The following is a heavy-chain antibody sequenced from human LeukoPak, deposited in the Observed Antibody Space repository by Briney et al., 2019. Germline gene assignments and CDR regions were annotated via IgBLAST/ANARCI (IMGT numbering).Heavy chain of an antibody. CDR3: ARARGIYSNAVDNWFDP. Sequence: GGSLRLSCAAARFSFSSYAMSWVRQAPGKGLEWVAYISGSGGSTYYADSVRGRFTISRDNSKSTLYLQMNSLRAEDTAVYYCARARGIYSNAVDNWFDPWGQGTLVTVSS. V-gene: IGHV3-23*01. D-gene: IGHD4-11*01. J-gene: IGHJ5*02. CDR1: RFSFSSYA. CDR2: ISGSGGST.